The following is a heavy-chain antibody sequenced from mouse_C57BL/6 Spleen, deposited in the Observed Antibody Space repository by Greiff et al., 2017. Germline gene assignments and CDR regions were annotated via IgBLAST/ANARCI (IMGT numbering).Heavy chain of an antibody. J-gene: IGHJ2*01. Sequence: VQLQQPGAELVKPGASVKLSRKASGYTFTSYWMHWVKQRPGQGLEWIGMIHPNSGSTNYNEKFKSKATLTVDKSSSTAYMQLSRLTSEDSAVYYCARGDTTVEGFDYWGQGTTLTVSS. D-gene: IGHD1-1*01. CDR2: IHPNSGST. CDR3: ARGDTTVEGFDY. CDR1: GYTFTSYW. V-gene: IGHV1-64*01.